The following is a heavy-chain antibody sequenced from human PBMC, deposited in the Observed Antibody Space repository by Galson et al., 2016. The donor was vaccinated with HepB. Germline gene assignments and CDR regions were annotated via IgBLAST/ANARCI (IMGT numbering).Heavy chain of an antibody. J-gene: IGHJ4*02. D-gene: IGHD2-2*01. CDR1: GFTFAVYA. V-gene: IGHV3-9*01. Sequence: SLRLSCAASGFTFAVYAMPWVRQAPGKGLEWVSGISWNGGRIGYADSVKGRFTISRDNPKNSLFLQMNSLRPEETALYYCANETPSTSGCFSFDHWGQGALVTVSS. CDR2: ISWNGGRI. CDR3: ANETPSTSGCFSFDH.